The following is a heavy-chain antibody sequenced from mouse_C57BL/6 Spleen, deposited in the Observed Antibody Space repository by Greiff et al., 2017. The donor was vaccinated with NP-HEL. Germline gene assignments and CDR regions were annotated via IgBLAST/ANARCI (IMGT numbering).Heavy chain of an antibody. D-gene: IGHD1-1*01. J-gene: IGHJ4*01. CDR3: ARRGYGSYYYAMDY. CDR2: ISYDGSN. CDR1: GYSITSGYY. V-gene: IGHV3-6*01. Sequence: EVHLVESGPGLVKPSQSLSLTCSVTGYSITSGYYWNWIRQFPGNKLEWMGYISYDGSNNYNPSLKNRISITRDTSKNQFFLKLNSVTTEDTATYYCARRGYGSYYYAMDYWGQGTSVTVSS.